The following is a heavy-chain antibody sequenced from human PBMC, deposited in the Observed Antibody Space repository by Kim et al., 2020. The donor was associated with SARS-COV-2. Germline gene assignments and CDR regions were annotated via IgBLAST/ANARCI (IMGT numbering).Heavy chain of an antibody. D-gene: IGHD3-9*01. V-gene: IGHV3-30*18. CDR3: AKGGGEGYFDWLPPPGMDV. J-gene: IGHJ6*02. CDR2: ISYDGSNK. Sequence: GGSLRLSCAASGFTFSSYGMHWVRQAPGKGLEWVAVISYDGSNKYYADSVKGRFTISRDNSKNTLYLQMNSLRAEDTAVYYCAKGGGEGYFDWLPPPGMDVWGQGTTVTVSS. CDR1: GFTFSSYG.